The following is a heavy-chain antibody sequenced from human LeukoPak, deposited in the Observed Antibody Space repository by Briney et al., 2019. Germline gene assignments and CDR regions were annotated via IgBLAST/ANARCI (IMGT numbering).Heavy chain of an antibody. Sequence: SQTLSLTCAVSGGSISSGGYSWSWIRQAPGKGLEWIGYVYYSGSAYYNPSLKSRVTISVGTSKNQFSLKLTSVSAADTAVYYCTRGESAWLHDYWGQGTLVTVSS. CDR3: TRGESAWLHDY. CDR2: VYYSGSA. V-gene: IGHV4-30-4*07. D-gene: IGHD3-9*01. J-gene: IGHJ4*02. CDR1: GGSISSGGYS.